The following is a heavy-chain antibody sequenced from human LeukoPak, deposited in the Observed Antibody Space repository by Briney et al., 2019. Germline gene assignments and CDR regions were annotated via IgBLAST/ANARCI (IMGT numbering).Heavy chain of an antibody. CDR1: GFTFSSYG. J-gene: IGHJ4*02. D-gene: IGHD3-22*01. Sequence: GGSLRLSCAASGFTFSSYGMHWVRQAPGKGLQGVAAISDDGGNKYYSDSMKGRFTISRDNSQNLVYQQMNSLRTEDTAVYYCARGRYYDSSGYYIWGQGTLVTVSS. CDR2: ISDDGGNK. V-gene: IGHV3-30*03. CDR3: ARGRYYDSSGYYI.